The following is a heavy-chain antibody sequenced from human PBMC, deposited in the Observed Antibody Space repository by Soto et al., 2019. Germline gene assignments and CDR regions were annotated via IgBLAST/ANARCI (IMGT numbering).Heavy chain of an antibody. Sequence: GASVKVSCKVSGYTLTELSMHWVRQAPGKGLEWMGGFDPEDGETIYAQKFQGRVTMTEDTSTDTAYMELSSLRSEDTAVYYCATPFLTGNTPDAFDIWGQGTMVTVSS. CDR1: GYTLTELS. V-gene: IGHV1-24*01. J-gene: IGHJ3*02. D-gene: IGHD1-7*01. CDR2: FDPEDGET. CDR3: ATPFLTGNTPDAFDI.